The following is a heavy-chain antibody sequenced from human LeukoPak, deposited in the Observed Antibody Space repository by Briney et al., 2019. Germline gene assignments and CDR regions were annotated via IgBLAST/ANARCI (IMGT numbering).Heavy chain of an antibody. CDR2: INLSDDST. J-gene: IGHJ4*02. Sequence: ASVKVSCKASGYTFTSYYIHWVRQAPGQGLEWMGIINLSDDSTTYAQQFQGRVTMTRDTSSSTVYMELSSLRSEDTAVYYCARRDYHGSSAFLDYWGQGALVTVSS. CDR3: ARRDYHGSSAFLDY. CDR1: GYTFTSYY. V-gene: IGHV1-46*01. D-gene: IGHD3-22*01.